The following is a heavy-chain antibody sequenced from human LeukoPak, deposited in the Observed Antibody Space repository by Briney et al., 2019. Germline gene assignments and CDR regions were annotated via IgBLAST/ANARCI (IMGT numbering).Heavy chain of an antibody. CDR1: GFTFSSYS. D-gene: IGHD3-9*01. Sequence: GGSLRLSCAASGFTFSSYSMNWVRQAPGKGLEWVSYISSSSSTIYYADSVKGRFTISRDNAKNSLYLQMNSLRAEDTAVYYCASHLSYYDILTGSWFDPWGQGTLVTVSS. CDR3: ASHLSYYDILTGSWFDP. V-gene: IGHV3-48*01. CDR2: ISSSSSTI. J-gene: IGHJ5*02.